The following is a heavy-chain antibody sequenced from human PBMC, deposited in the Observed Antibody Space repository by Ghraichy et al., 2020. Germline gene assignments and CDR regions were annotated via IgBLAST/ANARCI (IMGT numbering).Heavy chain of an antibody. CDR3: ASATAWLGNDY. CDR2: VYYSGST. CDR1: GVSVNSGSHY. Sequence: ETLSLTCTVSGVSVNSGSHYWSWIRQPPGKGLEWIGYVYYSGSTNYKPSLKSRVTISLDTSKNQFSLKLSSVTAADTAVYYCASATAWLGNDYWGQGTLVTVSS. J-gene: IGHJ4*02. D-gene: IGHD6-19*01. V-gene: IGHV4-61*01.